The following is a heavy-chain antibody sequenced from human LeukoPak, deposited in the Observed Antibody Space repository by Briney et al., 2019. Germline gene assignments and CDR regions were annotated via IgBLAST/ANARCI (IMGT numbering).Heavy chain of an antibody. D-gene: IGHD4-11*01. V-gene: IGHV3-7*01. CDR3: ARGYGNYGY. J-gene: IGHJ4*02. Sequence: GGSLRLSCAASGFTLSSYWMSWVRQAPGKGLEWVANIKKDGSEKYYVDSVKGRFTISRDNAKNSLYLQMNSLRAEDTAVYYCARGYGNYGYWGQGTLVTVSS. CDR2: IKKDGSEK. CDR1: GFTLSSYW.